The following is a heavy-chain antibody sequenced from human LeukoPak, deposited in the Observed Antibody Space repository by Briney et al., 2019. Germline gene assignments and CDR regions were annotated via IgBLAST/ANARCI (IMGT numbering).Heavy chain of an antibody. CDR3: AKRGGRYGDYPFDY. CDR1: GFTVSSNY. J-gene: IGHJ4*02. V-gene: IGHV3-53*01. D-gene: IGHD4-17*01. CDR2: IYTDATT. Sequence: GGSLRLSCAASGFTVSSNYMSWVRQAPGKGLEWVSVIYTDATTHYADSVKGRFTVSRDNSKNTLYLQMNSLRAEDTAVYYCAKRGGRYGDYPFDYWGQGTLVTVSS.